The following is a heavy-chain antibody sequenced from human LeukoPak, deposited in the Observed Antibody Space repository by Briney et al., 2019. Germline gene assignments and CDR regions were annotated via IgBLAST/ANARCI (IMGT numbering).Heavy chain of an antibody. CDR1: GFTFSDYA. J-gene: IGHJ4*02. Sequence: GGSLRLSCAASGFTFSDYAMTWVRQVPGKGLEWVATISGSGVMTYYADSVKGRFTVSGDNSKNTLYLQMSSLTAADTAVYYCAKDRSIGTYYTFDHWGQGTLVTVSS. CDR2: ISGSGVMT. CDR3: AKDRSIGTYYTFDH. V-gene: IGHV3-23*01. D-gene: IGHD1-26*01.